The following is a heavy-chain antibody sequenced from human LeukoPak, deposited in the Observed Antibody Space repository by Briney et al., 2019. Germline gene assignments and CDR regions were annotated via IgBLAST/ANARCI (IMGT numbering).Heavy chain of an antibody. Sequence: SVKVSCKASGGTFSSYAISWVRQAPGQGLEWMGRIIPILGIANYAQKLQGRVTITADKSTSTAYMELSSLRSEDTAVYYCAREVYFTMVRGPFDYWGQGTLVTVSS. V-gene: IGHV1-69*04. J-gene: IGHJ4*02. CDR3: AREVYFTMVRGPFDY. CDR1: GGTFSSYA. D-gene: IGHD3-10*01. CDR2: IIPILGIA.